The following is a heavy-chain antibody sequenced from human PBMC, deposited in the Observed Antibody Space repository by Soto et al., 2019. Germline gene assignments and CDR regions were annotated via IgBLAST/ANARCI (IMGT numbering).Heavy chain of an antibody. CDR2: INPSGGST. CDR3: ARTAAGTLCLGP. Sequence: PGQGLEWMGIINPSGGSTSYAQKFQGRVTMTRDTSTSTVYMELSSLRSEDTAVYCRARTAAGTLCLGPRGQ. J-gene: IGHJ5*02. D-gene: IGHD6-13*01. V-gene: IGHV1-46*01.